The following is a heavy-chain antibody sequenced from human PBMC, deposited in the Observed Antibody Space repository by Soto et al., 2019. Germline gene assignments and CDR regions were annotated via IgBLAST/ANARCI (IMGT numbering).Heavy chain of an antibody. V-gene: IGHV3-7*03. CDR2: IKEDGGEQ. D-gene: IGHD4-17*01. CDR3: AITTSTVSYGFDP. Sequence: GGSLRLSCVASGFTFGGYWMSWVRQAPGKGPEWVANIKEDGGEQHYVDSVKGRFTISRANTENSLFLQMNNLRVEDSAIYYCAITTSTVSYGFDPWGQGTQVTVSS. CDR1: GFTFGGYW. J-gene: IGHJ5*02.